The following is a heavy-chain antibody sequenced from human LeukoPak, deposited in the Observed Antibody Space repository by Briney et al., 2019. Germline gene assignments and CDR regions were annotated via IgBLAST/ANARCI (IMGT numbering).Heavy chain of an antibody. CDR3: ARGALNQKSGAFDI. Sequence: SGGSQRLPCVPSGYTLSHHWMHWVRKGPGKGLAHDSCIKREASRTTYTDSVNGRFTISRHNAKKSQYLQMNSLRAEDTAVYYCARGALNQKSGAFDIWGQGTMVTVSS. J-gene: IGHJ3*02. V-gene: IGHV3-74*03. D-gene: IGHD1-14*01. CDR1: GYTLSHHW. CDR2: IKREASRT.